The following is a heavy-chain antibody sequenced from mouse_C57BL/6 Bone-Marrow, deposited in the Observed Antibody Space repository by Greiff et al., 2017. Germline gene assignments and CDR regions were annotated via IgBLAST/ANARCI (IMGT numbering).Heavy chain of an antibody. J-gene: IGHJ3*01. CDR3: ASLHYYGISYDWFAY. V-gene: IGHV1-74*01. CDR1: GYTFTSYW. D-gene: IGHD1-1*01. Sequence: QVQLQQPGAELVKPGASVKVSCKASGYTFTSYWMHWVKQRPGQGLEWIGRIHPSDSDTNYNQKFKGKATLTVDKSSSTAYMQLSSLTSEDSAVYYCASLHYYGISYDWFAYWGQGTLVTVSA. CDR2: IHPSDSDT.